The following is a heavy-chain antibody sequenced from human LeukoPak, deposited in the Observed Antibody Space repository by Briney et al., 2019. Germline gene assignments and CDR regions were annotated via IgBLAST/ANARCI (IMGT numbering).Heavy chain of an antibody. D-gene: IGHD3-22*01. CDR3: ARVAYYDSSGYYSPFDY. CDR2: IYSDGNT. J-gene: IGHJ4*02. V-gene: IGHV3-66*01. CDR1: GFTVSSNY. Sequence: GGSLRLSCAASGFTVSSNYMSWVRQAPGKGLEWVSFIYSDGNTYYADSVKGRFTISRDNSKNTLYLQMNSLRAEDTAVYYCARVAYYDSSGYYSPFDYWGQGTLVTVSS.